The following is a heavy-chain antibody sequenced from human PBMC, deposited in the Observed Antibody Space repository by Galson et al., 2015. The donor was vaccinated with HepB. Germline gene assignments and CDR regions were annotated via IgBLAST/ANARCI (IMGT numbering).Heavy chain of an antibody. Sequence: TLSLTCTVSGGSISSGGYYWSWIRQHPGKGLEWIGYIYYSGSTYYNPSLKSRVTISVDTSKNQFSLKLSSVTAADTAVYYCARWTKRSVVVAARGPHNWFDPWGQGTLVTVSS. CDR3: ARWTKRSVVVAARGPHNWFDP. CDR1: GGSISSGGYY. D-gene: IGHD2-15*01. J-gene: IGHJ5*02. V-gene: IGHV4-31*03. CDR2: IYYSGST.